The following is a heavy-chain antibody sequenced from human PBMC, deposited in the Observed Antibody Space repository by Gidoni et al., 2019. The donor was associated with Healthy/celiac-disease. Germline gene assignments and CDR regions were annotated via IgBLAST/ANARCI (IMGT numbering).Heavy chain of an antibody. D-gene: IGHD5-18*01. Sequence: EVQLVASGGGLVKPGGSLRLSCAASGFTFSSYSMNWVRQAPGKGLDWVSSISSSSSYIYYADSVKGRFTIARDNAKNSLYLQMNSRRAEDTAVYYCAREYSYGYIYYYYGMDVWGQGTTVTVSS. J-gene: IGHJ6*02. V-gene: IGHV3-21*01. CDR3: AREYSYGYIYYYYGMDV. CDR1: GFTFSSYS. CDR2: ISSSSSYI.